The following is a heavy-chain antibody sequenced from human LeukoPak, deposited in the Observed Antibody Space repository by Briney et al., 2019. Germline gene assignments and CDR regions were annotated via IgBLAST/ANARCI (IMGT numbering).Heavy chain of an antibody. CDR1: GGTFSSYA. J-gene: IGHJ6*03. Sequence: SVKVSCKASGGTFSSYAISWVRQAPGQGLEWMGGIIPIFGTANYAQKFQGRVTITADESTSTAYMELSSLRSEDTAVYYCARADCSSTSCYLHYYYMDVWGKGTTVTVSS. CDR2: IIPIFGTA. CDR3: ARADCSSTSCYLHYYYMDV. V-gene: IGHV1-69*13. D-gene: IGHD2-2*01.